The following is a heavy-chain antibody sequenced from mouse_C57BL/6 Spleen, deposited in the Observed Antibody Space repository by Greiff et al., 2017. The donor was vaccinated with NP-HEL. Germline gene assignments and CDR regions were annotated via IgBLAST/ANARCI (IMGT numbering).Heavy chain of an antibody. CDR2: ISNGGGST. D-gene: IGHD1-1*01. V-gene: IGHV5-12*01. CDR3: ARRDGSSYLFAY. CDR1: GFTFSDYY. J-gene: IGHJ3*01. Sequence: EVQGVESGGGLVQPGGSLKLSCAASGFTFSDYYMYWVRQTPEKRLEWVAYISNGGGSTYYPDTVKGRFTISRDNAKNTLYLQMSRLKSEDTAMYYCARRDGSSYLFAYWGQGTLVTVSA.